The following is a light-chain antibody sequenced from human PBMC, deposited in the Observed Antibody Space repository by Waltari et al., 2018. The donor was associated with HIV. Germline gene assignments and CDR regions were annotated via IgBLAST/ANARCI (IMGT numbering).Light chain of an antibody. CDR2: LAS. Sequence: DIQLTQSPSFLAASVGDRVTITCRASQDIGDSLAWYQLKAGRPPRLLVYLASTLQTGVPSRFSGYGSGPYFSLTITGLQPEDFATYYCQQLRITPFTFGPGTTVDV. CDR1: QDIGDS. CDR3: QQLRITPFT. J-gene: IGKJ3*01. V-gene: IGKV1-9*01.